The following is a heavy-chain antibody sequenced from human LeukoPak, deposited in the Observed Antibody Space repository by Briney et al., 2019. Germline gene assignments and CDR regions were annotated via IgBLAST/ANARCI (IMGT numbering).Heavy chain of an antibody. CDR2: ISSSSSYI. D-gene: IGHD3-22*01. Sequence: GGSLRLSCAASGFPFSSYSMNWVRQAPGKGLEWVSSISSSSSYIYYADSVKGRFTISRDNAKNSLYLQMNSLRAEDTAVYYCARDRGNYYDSSGDDAFDIWGQGTMVTVSS. V-gene: IGHV3-21*01. J-gene: IGHJ3*02. CDR1: GFPFSSYS. CDR3: ARDRGNYYDSSGDDAFDI.